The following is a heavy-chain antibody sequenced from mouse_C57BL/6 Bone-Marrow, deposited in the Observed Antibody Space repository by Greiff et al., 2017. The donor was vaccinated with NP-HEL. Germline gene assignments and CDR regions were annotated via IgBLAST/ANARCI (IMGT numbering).Heavy chain of an antibody. CDR2: ISYDGSN. CDR3: ARDYDYDDGYFDV. D-gene: IGHD2-4*01. J-gene: IGHJ1*03. Sequence: EVKLQESGPGLVKPSQSLSLTCSVPGYSITSGYYWNWIRQFPGNKLEWMGYISYDGSNNYNPSLKNRISITRDTSKNQFFLKLNSVTTEDTATYYCARDYDYDDGYFDVWGTGTTVTVSS. V-gene: IGHV3-6*01. CDR1: GYSITSGYY.